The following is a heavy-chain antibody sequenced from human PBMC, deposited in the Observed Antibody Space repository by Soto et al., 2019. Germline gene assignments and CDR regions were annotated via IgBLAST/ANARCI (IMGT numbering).Heavy chain of an antibody. CDR3: AKAPPHIVVVTAPYDY. D-gene: IGHD2-21*02. CDR2: ISGSGGST. CDR1: GFTFSSYA. Sequence: GGSLRLSCAASGFTFSSYAMSWVRQAPGKGLEWVSAISGSGGSTYYADSVKGRFTISRDNSKNTLYLQMNSLRAEDTAVYYCAKAPPHIVVVTAPYDYWGQGTLVTVSS. J-gene: IGHJ4*02. V-gene: IGHV3-23*01.